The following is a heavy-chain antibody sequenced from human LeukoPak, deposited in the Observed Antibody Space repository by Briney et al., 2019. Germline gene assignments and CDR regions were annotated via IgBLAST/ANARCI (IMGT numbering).Heavy chain of an antibody. Sequence: SETLSLTYAVYGGSFSGYYWSWIRQPPGKGLEWIGEINHSGSTNYNPSLKSRVTISVDTSKNQFSLKLSSVTAADTAVYYCTVVVVAATWTLIDYWGQGTLVTVSS. CDR1: GGSFSGYY. CDR3: TVVVVAATWTLIDY. V-gene: IGHV4-34*01. CDR2: INHSGST. J-gene: IGHJ4*02. D-gene: IGHD2-15*01.